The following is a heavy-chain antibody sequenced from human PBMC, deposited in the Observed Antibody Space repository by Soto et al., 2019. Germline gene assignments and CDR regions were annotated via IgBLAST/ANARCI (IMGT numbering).Heavy chain of an antibody. D-gene: IGHD2-2*01. CDR2: IYHSGST. V-gene: IGHV4-30-2*01. Sequence: SETPSLTCTFAGGSLSSGGYSWSWIRQPPGKGLEWIGYIYHSGSTYYNPSLKSRVTISVDRSKNQFSLKLSSVTAADTAVYYCARVPDLWVKGTLVTVSS. CDR3: ARVPDL. J-gene: IGHJ4*02. CDR1: GGSLSSGGYS.